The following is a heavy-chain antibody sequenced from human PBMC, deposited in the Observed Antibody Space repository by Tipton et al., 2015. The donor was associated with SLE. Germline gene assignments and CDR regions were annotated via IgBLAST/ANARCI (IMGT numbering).Heavy chain of an antibody. J-gene: IGHJ5*02. V-gene: IGHV4-59*01. CDR2: INYSGST. D-gene: IGHD3-22*01. CDR3: ARDLFYDSSGYPSP. Sequence: TLSLTCTVSGGSIGSYYWSWIRQAPGKGLEWIGYINYSGSTKYNPSLKSRVTISVDTSKNQFSLKLSSVTAADTAVYYCARDLFYDSSGYPSPWGQGTLVTASS. CDR1: GGSIGSYY.